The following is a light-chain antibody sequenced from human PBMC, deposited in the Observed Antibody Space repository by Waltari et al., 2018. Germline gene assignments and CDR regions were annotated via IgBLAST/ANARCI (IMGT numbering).Light chain of an antibody. CDR2: GAS. J-gene: IGKJ4*01. V-gene: IGKV3-15*01. CDR3: QQNNIWPFT. Sequence: EIMMTQSPATLSVSPGERVPLSCRASQSVSSNLAWYQQKSGQSPRLLVYGASTRATGIPARFSGSGSGTEFTLTISSLQSEDFAVYFCQQNNIWPFTFGGGTKVEIK. CDR1: QSVSSN.